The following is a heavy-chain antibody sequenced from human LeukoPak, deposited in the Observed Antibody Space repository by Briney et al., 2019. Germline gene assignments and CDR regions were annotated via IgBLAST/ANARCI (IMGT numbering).Heavy chain of an antibody. D-gene: IGHD3-22*01. CDR3: ARRAGDYSHPYDY. Sequence: GGSLRLSCTVSGFTVSINSMSWVRQAPGRGLEWVSFIYSGGNTHNSDSVKGRFTISRDNSKNTLYLQMNSLRAEDTAVYYCARRAGDYSHPYDYWGQGTLVTVSS. V-gene: IGHV3-53*01. CDR1: GFTVSINS. CDR2: IYSGGNT. J-gene: IGHJ4*02.